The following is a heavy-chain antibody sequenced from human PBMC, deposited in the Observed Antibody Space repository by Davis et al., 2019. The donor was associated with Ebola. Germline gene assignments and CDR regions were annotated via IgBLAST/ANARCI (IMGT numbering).Heavy chain of an antibody. CDR2: INHSGST. V-gene: IGHV4-34*01. Sequence: SETLSLTCAAYGGSFSGYYWSWIRQPPGKGLEWIGEINHSGSTNYNPSLKSRVTISVDTSKNQFSLKLSSVTAADTAVYYCAREGTYCSGGSCYSAWFDPWGQGTLVTVSS. D-gene: IGHD2-15*01. J-gene: IGHJ5*02. CDR1: GGSFSGYY. CDR3: AREGTYCSGGSCYSAWFDP.